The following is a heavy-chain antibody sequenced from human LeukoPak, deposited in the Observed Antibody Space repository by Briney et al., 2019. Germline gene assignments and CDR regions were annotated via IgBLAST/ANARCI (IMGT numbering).Heavy chain of an antibody. V-gene: IGHV1-2*06. Sequence: ASVKVSCKASGYTFTGHYMNWVRQAPGQGLEWMGRMNPNTGGTNYAQKFQGRVTMTRDTSISTAYMELSRLRSDDTAVYYCAADDFYYDRSDYWGQGTLVTVSS. CDR3: AADDFYYDRSDY. CDR2: MNPNTGGT. D-gene: IGHD3-22*01. CDR1: GYTFTGHY. J-gene: IGHJ4*02.